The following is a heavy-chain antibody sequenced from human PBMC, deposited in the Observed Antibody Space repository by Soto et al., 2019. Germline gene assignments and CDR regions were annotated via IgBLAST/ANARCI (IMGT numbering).Heavy chain of an antibody. V-gene: IGHV3-23*01. Sequence: GGSLRLSCAASGFTFSSYAMSWVRQAPGKGLEWVSAITGSGGSTYYADSVKGRFTISRDNSKNTLYLQMNSLRAEDTAVYYCAKILGYCSGGSCLGYFQHWGQGNLVTVSS. D-gene: IGHD2-15*01. CDR2: ITGSGGST. CDR3: AKILGYCSGGSCLGYFQH. J-gene: IGHJ1*01. CDR1: GFTFSSYA.